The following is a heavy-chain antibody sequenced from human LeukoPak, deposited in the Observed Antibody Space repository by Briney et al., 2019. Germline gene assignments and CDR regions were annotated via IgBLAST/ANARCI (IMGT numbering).Heavy chain of an antibody. J-gene: IGHJ5*02. CDR3: ARAAVAPTWFDP. CDR1: GYSISSGYY. CDR2: IYYRGST. D-gene: IGHD6-19*01. V-gene: IGHV4-38-2*02. Sequence: SETLSLTCTVSGYSISSGYYWGWIRQPPGRGLEWIASIYYRGSTHYNPSLASLKSRVTISGDTSKNQFSLKLSSVTAADTAVYYCARAAVAPTWFDPWGQGTLVTVSS.